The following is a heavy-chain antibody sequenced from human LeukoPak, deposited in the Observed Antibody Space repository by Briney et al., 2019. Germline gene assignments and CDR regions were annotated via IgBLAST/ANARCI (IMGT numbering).Heavy chain of an antibody. CDR2: IYYSGST. CDR3: ARGVSCGGDCYSTTKAYDAFDI. V-gene: IGHV4-30-4*08. Sequence: PSETLSLTCTVSGGSISSGDYYWSWIRQPPGKGLEWIGYIYYSGSTYYNPSLKSRVTISVDTSKNQFSLKLSSVTAADTAVYYCARGVSCGGDCYSTTKAYDAFDIWGQGTMVTVSS. D-gene: IGHD2-21*01. CDR1: GGSISSGDYY. J-gene: IGHJ3*02.